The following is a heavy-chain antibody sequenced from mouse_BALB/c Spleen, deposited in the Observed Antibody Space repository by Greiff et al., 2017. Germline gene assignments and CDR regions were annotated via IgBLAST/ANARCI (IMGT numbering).Heavy chain of an antibody. CDR2: IYPGDGDT. D-gene: IGHD2-1*01. CDR3: AVYGNYAAMDY. Sequence: QVQLKESGPELVKPGASVKISCKASGYAFSSSWMNWVKQRPGQGLEWIGRIYPGDGDTNYNGKFKGKATLTADKSSSTAYMQLSSLTSVDSAVYFCAVYGNYAAMDYWGQGTSVTVSS. V-gene: IGHV1-82*01. CDR1: GYAFSSSW. J-gene: IGHJ4*01.